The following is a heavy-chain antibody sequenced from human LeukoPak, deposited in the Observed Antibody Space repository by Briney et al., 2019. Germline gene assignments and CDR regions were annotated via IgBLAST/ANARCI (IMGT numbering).Heavy chain of an antibody. CDR3: ARDGRGYYYFDY. Sequence: SETLSLTCAVSGDSFSSNSAAWNWIRQSPSRGLEWLGRTYYRYKYYNDYAISVKSRITINPDTSKNQFSLQLNSVTPEDTAVYYCARDGRGYYYFDYWGQGTQVTVSS. V-gene: IGHV6-1*01. CDR2: TYYRYKYYN. CDR1: GDSFSSNSAA. J-gene: IGHJ4*02. D-gene: IGHD1-1*01.